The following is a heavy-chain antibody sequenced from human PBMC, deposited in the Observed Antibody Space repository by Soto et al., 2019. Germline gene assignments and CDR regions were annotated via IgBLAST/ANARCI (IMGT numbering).Heavy chain of an antibody. CDR1: GFTFSTYG. V-gene: IGHV3-30*18. D-gene: IGHD2-21*02. Sequence: QVQLVESGGGEVQPGRSLTISCAASGFTFSTYGMHWVRQTPGKGLEWVAVISYDGTNKFYSDSVKGRFTISKDNFKRAPTLKMNSLRADDTAVYSLAKDVQSYGDYDYYCYGMDVWGLGTRVTVSS. CDR3: AKDVQSYGDYDYYCYGMDV. J-gene: IGHJ6*02. CDR2: ISYDGTNK.